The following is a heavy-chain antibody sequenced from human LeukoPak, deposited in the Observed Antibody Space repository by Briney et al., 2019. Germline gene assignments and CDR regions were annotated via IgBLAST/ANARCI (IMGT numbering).Heavy chain of an antibody. Sequence: PGGSLRLSCAASGFTVSSSYMYWVRQAPGKGLEWVSFFYRGDSTYYAESVRGRFTISRDNSKNTLYLLMNSLIPEDTAVYYCARGVVSTPSCFDSWGQGTLVTVSS. CDR1: GFTVSSSY. V-gene: IGHV3-53*01. D-gene: IGHD2-15*01. J-gene: IGHJ4*02. CDR2: FYRGDST. CDR3: ARGVVSTPSCFDS.